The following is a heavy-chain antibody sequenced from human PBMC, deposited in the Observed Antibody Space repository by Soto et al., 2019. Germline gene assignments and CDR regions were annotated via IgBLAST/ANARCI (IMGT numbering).Heavy chain of an antibody. CDR1: GFIFSNYD. V-gene: IGHV3-23*01. D-gene: IGHD4-4*01. J-gene: IGHJ6*02. CDR2: IGTSGGGT. CDR3: VRHAKLTSVTANFGYYYGLDI. Sequence: EVQLLESGGGLVQPGGSLRISCAASGFIFSNYDMSWVRLAPGKGLEWVSVIGTSGGGTYYADSVKGRFTISRDNSKNTVYLQMSSLRAEDTALYMCVRHAKLTSVTANFGYYYGLDIWGPGTTVTISS.